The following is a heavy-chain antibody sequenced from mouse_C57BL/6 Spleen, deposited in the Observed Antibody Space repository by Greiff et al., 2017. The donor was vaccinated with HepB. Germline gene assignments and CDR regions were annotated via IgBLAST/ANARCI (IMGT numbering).Heavy chain of an antibody. CDR2: FYPGSGSI. CDR3: ARHEIDSSGLAWFAY. Sequence: QVHVKQSGAELVKPGASVKLSCKASGYTFTEYTIHWVKQRSGQGLEWIGWFYPGSGSIKYNEKFKDKATLTADKSSSTVYMELSRLTSEDSAVYFCARHEIDSSGLAWFAYWGQGTLVTVSA. V-gene: IGHV1-62-2*01. CDR1: GYTFTEYT. D-gene: IGHD3-2*02. J-gene: IGHJ3*01.